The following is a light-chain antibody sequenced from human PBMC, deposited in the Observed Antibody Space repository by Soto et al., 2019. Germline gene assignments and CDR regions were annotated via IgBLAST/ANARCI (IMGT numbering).Light chain of an antibody. J-gene: IGKJ1*01. CDR3: QKYNSARWT. V-gene: IGKV1-27*01. CDR2: AAS. CDR1: QSISNH. Sequence: DIQMTQSPSSLSASVEDRVIITCRASQSISNHLNWYQQIPGKVPRLLIYAASTLQSGVPSRFSGSGSGTDFTLTISSLQPEDVATYYCQKYNSARWTFGLGTKVDIK.